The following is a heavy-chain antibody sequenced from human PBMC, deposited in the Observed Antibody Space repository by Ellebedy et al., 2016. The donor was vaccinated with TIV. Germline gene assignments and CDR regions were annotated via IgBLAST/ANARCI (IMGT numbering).Heavy chain of an antibody. D-gene: IGHD5-18*01. V-gene: IGHV1-2*02. Sequence: ASVKVSCXASGYTFTDYFIHWVRQAPGQGLEWMGRINTNSGATEYAQKFQGRVTMTRDTSIRTAYMELSRLTSDDTAVYYCARDWANTPMWEFDYWGQGTLVPVSS. J-gene: IGHJ4*02. CDR1: GYTFTDYF. CDR3: ARDWANTPMWEFDY. CDR2: INTNSGAT.